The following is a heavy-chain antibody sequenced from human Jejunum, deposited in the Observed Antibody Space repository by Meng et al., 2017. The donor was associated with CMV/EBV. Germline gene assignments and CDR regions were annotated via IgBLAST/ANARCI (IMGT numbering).Heavy chain of an antibody. J-gene: IGHJ5*01. Sequence: QVQLPGSGPGLVKPSETLSLTCTVSGGSISSSYWSWIRQPPGKGLEWIGYIYYTGTTNYNPSLKSRVTISLDTSKNQFSLKLTSMTAADTAVYYCARGAGWYAFWGQGTLVTVSS. CDR1: GGSISSSY. CDR2: IYYTGTT. CDR3: ARGAGWYAF. V-gene: IGHV4-59*01.